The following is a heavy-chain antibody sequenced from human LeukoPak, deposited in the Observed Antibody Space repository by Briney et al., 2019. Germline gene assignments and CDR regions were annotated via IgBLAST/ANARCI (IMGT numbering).Heavy chain of an antibody. D-gene: IGHD6-19*01. J-gene: IGHJ4*02. CDR1: GFTHRRYA. V-gene: IGHV3-23*01. CDR2: LSGRGGNT. CDR3: AKVFSSGWYYFDY. Sequence: GGSLSLSCAACGFTHRRYAMSWVRHPRGKGLEWGSPLSGRGGNTYYAHSETGRFTISRDNSKNTLYLQMNSLRAEDTAVYYCAKVFSSGWYYFDYWGQGTLVTVSS.